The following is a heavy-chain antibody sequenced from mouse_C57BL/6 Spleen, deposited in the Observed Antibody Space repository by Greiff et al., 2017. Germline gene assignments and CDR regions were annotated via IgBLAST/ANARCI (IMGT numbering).Heavy chain of an antibody. V-gene: IGHV5-17*01. CDR1: GFTFSDYG. D-gene: IGHD2-1*01. J-gene: IGHJ2*01. Sequence: EVKLVESGGGLVKPGGSLKLSCAASGFTFSDYGMHWVRQAPEKGLEWVAYISSGSSTIYYADTVKGRFTISRDNAQNPLFLQMTSLRSEDTAMYYCARLYGNYYFDYWGQGTTLTVSS. CDR3: ARLYGNYYFDY. CDR2: ISSGSSTI.